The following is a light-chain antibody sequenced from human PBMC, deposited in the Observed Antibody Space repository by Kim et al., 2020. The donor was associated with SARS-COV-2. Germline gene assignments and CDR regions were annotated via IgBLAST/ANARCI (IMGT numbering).Light chain of an antibody. CDR3: QQYHSHSYA. V-gene: IGKV1-5*03. Sequence: SAAVGDRVTITCRATETIGDWLAWYQQKPGKPPNLLIYKASNLESGVPSRFSGSGSGTEFTLTIDSLQPEDVAAYYCQQYHSHSYAFGQGTKLEI. CDR1: ETIGDW. J-gene: IGKJ2*01. CDR2: KAS.